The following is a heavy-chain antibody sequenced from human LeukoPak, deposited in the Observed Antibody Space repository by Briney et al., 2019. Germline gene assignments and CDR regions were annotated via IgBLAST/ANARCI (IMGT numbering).Heavy chain of an antibody. CDR3: ARDRYDYGDSYYFDC. CDR1: GFTFSSYG. D-gene: IGHD4-17*01. CDR2: IWYDGSNK. J-gene: IGHJ4*02. V-gene: IGHV3-33*01. Sequence: PGGSLRLSCAASGFTFSSYGMHWVRQAPGKGLEWVAVIWYDGSNKYYADSVKGRFTISRDNSKNTLYLQMNSLRAEDTAVYYCARDRYDYGDSYYFDCWGQGTLVTVSS.